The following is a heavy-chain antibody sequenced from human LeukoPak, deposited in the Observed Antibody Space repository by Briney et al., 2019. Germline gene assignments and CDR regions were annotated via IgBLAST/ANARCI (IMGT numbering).Heavy chain of an antibody. CDR1: GDSVSGNSAA. CDR3: ARVPRIKGYSYGYAYYGMDV. J-gene: IGHJ6*02. Sequence: SQTLSLTCAISGDSVSGNSAAWNWIRQSPSRGLEWLGRTYYRSKWYNDYAVSVKSRITINPDTSKNQFSLQLNSVTPEDTAVYYCARVPRIKGYSYGYAYYGMDVWGQGTTVTVSS. CDR2: TYYRSKWYN. D-gene: IGHD5-18*01. V-gene: IGHV6-1*01.